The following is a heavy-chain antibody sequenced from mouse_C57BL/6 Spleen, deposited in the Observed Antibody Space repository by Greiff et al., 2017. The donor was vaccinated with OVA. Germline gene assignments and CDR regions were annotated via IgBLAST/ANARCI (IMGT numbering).Heavy chain of an antibody. CDR1: GYTFTDYN. J-gene: IGHJ3*01. Sequence: EVKLEESGPELVKPGASVKIPCKASGYTFTDYNMDWVKQSHGKSLEWIGDINPNNGGTIYNQKFKGKATLTVDKSSSTAYMELRSLTSEDTAVXYCARGVSSYDAYWGQGTLVTVSA. V-gene: IGHV1-18*01. D-gene: IGHD1-1*01. CDR3: ARGVSSYDAY. CDR2: INPNNGGT.